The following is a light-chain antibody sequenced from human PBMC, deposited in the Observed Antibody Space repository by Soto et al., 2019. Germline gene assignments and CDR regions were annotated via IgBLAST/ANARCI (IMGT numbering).Light chain of an antibody. CDR1: SSDVGGYKY. CDR2: EVS. CDR3: NSYAGISNLV. V-gene: IGLV2-8*01. J-gene: IGLJ2*01. Sequence: QSALTQPPSASGSPGQSVTISCTGTSSDVGGYKYVSWYQQHPGKAPKLMIYEVSKRPSGVPDRFSGSKSGNTASLTVSGLQAEDEADYYCNSYAGISNLVFGGGTKVTVL.